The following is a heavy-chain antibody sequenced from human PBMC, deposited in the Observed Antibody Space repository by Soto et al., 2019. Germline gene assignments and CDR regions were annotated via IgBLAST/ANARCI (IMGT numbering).Heavy chain of an antibody. CDR2: ISGSGGST. CDR3: AKDPYQPLLYPGSPFDY. D-gene: IGHD2-2*02. V-gene: IGHV3-23*01. CDR1: GFTFSSYA. Sequence: PGGSLRLSCAASGFTFSSYAMSWVRQAPGKGLEWVSAISGSGGSTYYADSVKGRFTISRDNSKNTLYLQMNSLRAEDTAVYYCAKDPYQPLLYPGSPFDYWGQGTLVTVSS. J-gene: IGHJ4*02.